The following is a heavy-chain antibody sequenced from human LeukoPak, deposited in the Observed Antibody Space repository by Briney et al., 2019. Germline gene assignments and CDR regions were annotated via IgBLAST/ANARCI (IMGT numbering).Heavy chain of an antibody. J-gene: IGHJ4*02. D-gene: IGHD3-9*01. Sequence: GGSLRLSCVASGFSVSTYDMTWVRQSPGEGLEWVSTVYGVGRTYYAGSVKGRFTISQDVSNNTIYLQMNTLRVDDTAVYYCTTLTGYSHFDSWGQGTLVTVSS. CDR2: VYGVGRT. CDR3: TTLTGYSHFDS. V-gene: IGHV3-66*04. CDR1: GFSVSTYD.